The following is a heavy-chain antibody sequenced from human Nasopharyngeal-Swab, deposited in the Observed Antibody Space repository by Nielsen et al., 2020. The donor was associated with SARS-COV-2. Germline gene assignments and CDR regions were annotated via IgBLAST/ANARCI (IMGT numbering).Heavy chain of an antibody. D-gene: IGHD2-15*01. CDR3: ARATPTYSGGDFDY. CDR1: GFTVSSNY. Sequence: GESLKISCAAPGFTVSSNYMSWVRQAPGKGLEWVSVIYSGGSTYYADSVKGRFTISRDNSKNTLYLQMNSLRAEDTAVYYCARATPTYSGGDFDYWGQGTLVTVSS. J-gene: IGHJ4*02. V-gene: IGHV3-53*01. CDR2: IYSGGST.